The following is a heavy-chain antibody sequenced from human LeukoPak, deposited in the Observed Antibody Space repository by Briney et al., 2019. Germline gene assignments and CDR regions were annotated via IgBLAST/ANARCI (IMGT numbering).Heavy chain of an antibody. CDR3: ASSLVGALDPNYMDV. Sequence: VGSLRLSCAASGFIFSNYWMHWVRQAPGKGLVWVSRINSDVSTTTYVDSVKGRFTISRDNAKNTLYLQMNSLRADDTAVYYCASSLVGALDPNYMDVWSKGTTVTVSS. D-gene: IGHD3-9*01. V-gene: IGHV3-74*03. CDR1: GFIFSNYW. J-gene: IGHJ6*03. CDR2: INSDVSTT.